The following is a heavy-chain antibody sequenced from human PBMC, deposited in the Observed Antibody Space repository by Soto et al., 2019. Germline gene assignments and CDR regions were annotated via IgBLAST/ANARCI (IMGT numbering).Heavy chain of an antibody. CDR2: ISSSGGST. J-gene: IGHJ4*02. Sequence: EVQLLESGGGLVQPGGYLRLSCAASGFTFSSNAMSWVRQAPGKGLEWVSGISSSGGSTYYADSVKGRFTISRDNSKNMLYLQMNNLRAEDTALYYCAKAQGGSYFDYWGQGTLVTVSS. CDR1: GFTFSSNA. D-gene: IGHD2-15*01. CDR3: AKAQGGSYFDY. V-gene: IGHV3-23*01.